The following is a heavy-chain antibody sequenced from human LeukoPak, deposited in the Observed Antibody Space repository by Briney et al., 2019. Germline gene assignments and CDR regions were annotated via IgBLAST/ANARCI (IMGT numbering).Heavy chain of an antibody. CDR3: ARSPPLWNGDAFDI. CDR2: INWNGGST. V-gene: IGHV3-20*04. D-gene: IGHD1-1*01. J-gene: IGHJ3*02. CDR1: GFSFDDYG. Sequence: GGSLRPSCATFGFSFDDYGMSWVRQAPGKGLEWVSGINWNGGSTDYADSVKGRFTISRDNAKNSLYLQMNSLRAEDTAVYYCARSPPLWNGDAFDIWGQGTMVTVSS.